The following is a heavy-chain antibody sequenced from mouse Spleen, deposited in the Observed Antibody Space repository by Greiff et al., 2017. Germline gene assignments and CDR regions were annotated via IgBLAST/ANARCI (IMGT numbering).Heavy chain of an antibody. D-gene: IGHD2-4*01. CDR3: ARGNYDYLYAMDY. Sequence: EVMLVESEGGLVQPGSSMKLSCTASGFTFSDYYMAWVRQVPEKGLEWVANINYDGSSTYYLDSLKSRFIISRDNAKNILYLQMSSLKSEDTATYYCARGNYDYLYAMDYWGQGTSVTVSS. CDR2: INYDGSST. CDR1: GFTFSDYY. J-gene: IGHJ4*01. V-gene: IGHV5-16*01.